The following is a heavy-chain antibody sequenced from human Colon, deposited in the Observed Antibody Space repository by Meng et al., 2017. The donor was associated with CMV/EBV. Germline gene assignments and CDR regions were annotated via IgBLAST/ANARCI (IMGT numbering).Heavy chain of an antibody. Sequence: VQLVESGGGVVQPGGSRRLSCAVSGLIFSNAGMRWVRQAPGKGLEWVAFIYSDGSNKYYADSVKGRFTVSRDDSRNTVYLQMDSLRAEDTAVYYCAKDKGKLYFDYWGQGTLVTVSS. J-gene: IGHJ4*02. CDR2: IYSDGSNK. CDR1: GLIFSNAG. CDR3: AKDKGKLYFDY. V-gene: IGHV3-30*02. D-gene: IGHD1-1*01.